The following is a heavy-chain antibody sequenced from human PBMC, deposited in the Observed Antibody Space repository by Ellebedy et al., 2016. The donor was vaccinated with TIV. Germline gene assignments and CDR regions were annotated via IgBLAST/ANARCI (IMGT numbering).Heavy chain of an antibody. Sequence: SETLSLTXTVSGGSISTYYWSWIRQPPGKGLEWIGYIYYSGSTKYNPSLKSRVTISVDTSKNQFSLKLSSVTAADTAVYYCARGIDYYDRGDYYTYYFDYWGQGTLVTVSS. CDR1: GGSISTYY. J-gene: IGHJ4*02. V-gene: IGHV4-59*01. D-gene: IGHD3-22*01. CDR3: ARGIDYYDRGDYYTYYFDY. CDR2: IYYSGST.